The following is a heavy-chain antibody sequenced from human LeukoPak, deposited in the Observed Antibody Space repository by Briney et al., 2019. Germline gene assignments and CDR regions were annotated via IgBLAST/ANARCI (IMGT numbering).Heavy chain of an antibody. CDR2: ISGGGGST. CDR3: AKDSCSSTSCRGYFDY. D-gene: IGHD2-2*01. CDR1: GFTFSSYA. Sequence: GGSLRLSCAASGFTFSSYAMSWGRDGPGEGLECVSAISGGGGSTYYADSVKGRCTISRDNSKNTLYLQMNSLRAEDTAVYYCAKDSCSSTSCRGYFDYWGQGTLVTVSS. V-gene: IGHV3-23*01. J-gene: IGHJ4*02.